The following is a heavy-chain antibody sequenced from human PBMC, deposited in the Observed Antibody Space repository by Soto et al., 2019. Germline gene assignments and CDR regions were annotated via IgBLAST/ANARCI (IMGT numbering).Heavy chain of an antibody. Sequence: RLSCAASGFTFSSYAMHWVRQAPGKGLEWVAVISYDGSNKYYADSVKGRFTISRDNSKNTLYLQMNSLRAEDTAVYYCARGAAYYGDYGDYYYGMDVWGQGTTVTVSS. V-gene: IGHV3-30-3*01. CDR2: ISYDGSNK. J-gene: IGHJ6*02. CDR1: GFTFSSYA. D-gene: IGHD4-17*01. CDR3: ARGAAYYGDYGDYYYGMDV.